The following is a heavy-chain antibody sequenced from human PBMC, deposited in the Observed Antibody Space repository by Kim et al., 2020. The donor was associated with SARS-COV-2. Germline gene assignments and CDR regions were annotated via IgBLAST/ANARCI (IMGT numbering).Heavy chain of an antibody. J-gene: IGHJ4*02. D-gene: IGHD3-10*01. V-gene: IGHV7-4-1*02. CDR2: P. Sequence: PTYAQGFTGRFVFSLDTSVSTAYLQISSLKAEDTAVYYCARGGSGYSFDYWGQGTLVTVSS. CDR3: ARGGSGYSFDY.